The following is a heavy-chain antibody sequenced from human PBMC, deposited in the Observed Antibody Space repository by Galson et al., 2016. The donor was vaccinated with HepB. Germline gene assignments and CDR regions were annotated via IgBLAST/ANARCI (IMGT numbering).Heavy chain of an antibody. CDR2: LYLSGIT. J-gene: IGHJ6*02. CDR3: ARGRSLWDDYYGMDV. D-gene: IGHD1-26*01. V-gene: IGHV4-30-2*01. CDR1: GGSINIGDYS. Sequence: TLSLTCAVSGGSINIGDYSWSWIRQPPGKGLEWIGDLYLSGITYYTPSLKSRVTMSLDRSKNQFSLELTSVTAADTAVYFCARGRSLWDDYYGMDVWGQGTTVTVSS.